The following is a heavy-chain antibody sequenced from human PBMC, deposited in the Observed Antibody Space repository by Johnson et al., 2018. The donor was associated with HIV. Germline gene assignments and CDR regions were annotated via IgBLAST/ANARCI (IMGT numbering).Heavy chain of an antibody. D-gene: IGHD1-26*01. CDR3: AKGRWELLAGAFDI. CDR1: GFTFSSYA. J-gene: IGHJ3*02. V-gene: IGHV3-23*04. CDR2: IRGSGDST. Sequence: EQLVESGGGLVQPGGSLRLSCAASGFTFSSYAMSWVRQAPGKGLEWVSAIRGSGDSTYYAASVKGRFTISRDNSKNTLYVQMNSLRAEDTAAYYCAKGRWELLAGAFDIWGQGTTVTVSS.